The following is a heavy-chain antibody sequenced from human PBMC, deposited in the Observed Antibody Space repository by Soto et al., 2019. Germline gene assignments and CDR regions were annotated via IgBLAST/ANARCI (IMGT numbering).Heavy chain of an antibody. CDR1: GGSFSGYS. D-gene: IGHD2-8*02. CDR3: ARDKITGLFDY. J-gene: IGHJ4*02. V-gene: IGHV4-34*01. CDR2: INHSGST. Sequence: QVQLQQWGAGLLKPSETLSLTCAVYGGSFSGYSWTWIRQPPGTGLEWIGEINHSGSTNYNPSLKIRVTISVDTSKNQFSLKLTSVTAADTAVYYCARDKITGLFDYWGKGTLVTVSS.